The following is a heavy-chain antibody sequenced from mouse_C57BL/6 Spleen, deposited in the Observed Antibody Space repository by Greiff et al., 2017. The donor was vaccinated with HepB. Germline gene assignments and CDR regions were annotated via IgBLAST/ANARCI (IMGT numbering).Heavy chain of an antibody. CDR3: ARPGTGFAY. J-gene: IGHJ3*01. CDR1: GYTFTSYW. Sequence: QVQLQQPGAELVKPGASVKLSCKASGYTFTSYWMHWVKQRPGQGLEWIGMIHPNSGSTNYNEKFKSKATLTVDKSSSTAYMQLSILTSEDSAVYYCARPGTGFAYWGQGTLVTVSA. D-gene: IGHD4-1*01. V-gene: IGHV1-64*01. CDR2: IHPNSGST.